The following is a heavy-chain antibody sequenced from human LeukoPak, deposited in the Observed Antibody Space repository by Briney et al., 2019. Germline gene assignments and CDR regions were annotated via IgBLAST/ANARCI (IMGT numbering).Heavy chain of an antibody. CDR1: GFTFSTYG. V-gene: IGHV3-30*18. J-gene: IGHJ5*02. CDR3: AKKQRWECSSTNCPKGDCFDP. D-gene: IGHD2-2*01. CDR2: ISYDGSNE. Sequence: GGSLRLSCAASGFTFSTYGMHWVRQAPGKGLEWVAVISYDGSNEYYADSVKGRFTISRDNSKNTLYPQMSSLRAEDTAVYYSAKKQRWECSSTNCPKGDCFDPWGQGTLVTVSS.